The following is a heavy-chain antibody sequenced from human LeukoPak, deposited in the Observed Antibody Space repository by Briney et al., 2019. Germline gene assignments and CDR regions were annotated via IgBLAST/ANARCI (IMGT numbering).Heavy chain of an antibody. CDR3: ATSGSYYSFDY. J-gene: IGHJ4*02. CDR2: ISSSSSYI. Sequence: GGSLRLSCAASGFTFSSYAMSWVRQAPGKGLEWVSSISSSSSYIYYADSVKGRFTISRDNSKNTLYLQMNSLRAEDTAVYYCATSGSYYSFDYWGQGTLVTVSS. V-gene: IGHV3-23*01. D-gene: IGHD1-26*01. CDR1: GFTFSSYA.